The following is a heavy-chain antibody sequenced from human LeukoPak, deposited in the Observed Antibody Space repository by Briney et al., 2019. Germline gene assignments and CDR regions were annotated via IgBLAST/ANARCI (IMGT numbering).Heavy chain of an antibody. V-gene: IGHV4-34*01. Sequence: PSETLSLTCAVYGGSFSGYYWSWIRQPPGKGLEWIGEINHSGSTNYNPSLKSRVTISVDTSKNQFSPKLSSVTAADTAVYYCARGRRDGYYFDYWGQGTLVTVSS. D-gene: IGHD5-24*01. CDR3: ARGRRDGYYFDY. CDR2: INHSGST. CDR1: GGSFSGYY. J-gene: IGHJ4*02.